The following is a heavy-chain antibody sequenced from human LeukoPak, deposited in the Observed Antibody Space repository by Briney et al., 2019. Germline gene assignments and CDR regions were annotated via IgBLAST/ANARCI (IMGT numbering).Heavy chain of an antibody. CDR2: IFYSGSA. Sequence: SETLSLTCTVSGGSISSYYWSWIRQPPGKGLEWIGYIFYSGSANYNPSLKSRVTISVDTSKNRFSLKLSSVTTADTAVYYCARGAYGVVIIPYFYYYMDVWGKGTTVTVSS. J-gene: IGHJ6*03. CDR3: ARGAYGVVIIPYFYYYMDV. V-gene: IGHV4-59*01. D-gene: IGHD3-3*01. CDR1: GGSISSYY.